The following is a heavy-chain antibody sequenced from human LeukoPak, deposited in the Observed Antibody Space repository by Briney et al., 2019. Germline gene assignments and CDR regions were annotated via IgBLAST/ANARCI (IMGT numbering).Heavy chain of an antibody. CDR2: INPKSGGR. CDR1: GYTFTDYY. J-gene: IGHJ4*02. D-gene: IGHD2-2*01. V-gene: IGHV1-2*02. CDR3: ATGERLVPAAMWFDY. Sequence: ASVKVSCQASGYTFTDYYMHWVRQAPGQGLEWMGWINPKSGGRSYAQRFQGRVTMTRDTSISTAYMELSRLRSDDTAVYYCATGERLVPAAMWFDYWGQGTLVTVSS.